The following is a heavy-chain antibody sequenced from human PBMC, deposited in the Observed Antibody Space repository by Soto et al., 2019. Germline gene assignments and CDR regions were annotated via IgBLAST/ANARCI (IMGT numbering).Heavy chain of an antibody. CDR2: ISGYNGNT. CDR1: DHTFTYYG. D-gene: IGHD2-8*02. CDR3: AATGGHYCGLDV. V-gene: IGHV1-18*01. Sequence: QIQLLQSGGEVKKPGASVKVSCNSSDHTFTYYGINWVRRAPGQGLGWMGWISGYNGNTKYAQKFQDRVTMSADTSTRTADMEMRGLTSDDTAVYFCAATGGHYCGLDVWGQGTTVTVSS. J-gene: IGHJ6*02.